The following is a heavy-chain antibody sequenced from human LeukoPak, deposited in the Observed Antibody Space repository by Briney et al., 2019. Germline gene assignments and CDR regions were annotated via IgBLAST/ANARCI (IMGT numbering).Heavy chain of an antibody. CDR2: INPNSGGT. Sequence: GASVKVSCKASGYTFTGYYMHWVRQAPGQGLEWMGWINPNSGGTNYAQKFQGGVTMTRDTSISTAYMELSRLRSDDTAVYYCARVARSDYVWGSYRSWLLDYWGQGTLVTVPS. D-gene: IGHD3-16*02. V-gene: IGHV1-2*02. CDR3: ARVARSDYVWGSYRSWLLDY. CDR1: GYTFTGYY. J-gene: IGHJ4*02.